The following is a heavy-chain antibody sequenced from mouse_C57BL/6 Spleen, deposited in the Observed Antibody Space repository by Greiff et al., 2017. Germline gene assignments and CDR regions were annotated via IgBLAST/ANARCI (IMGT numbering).Heavy chain of an antibody. D-gene: IGHD2-4*01. V-gene: IGHV5-4*03. CDR1: GFTFSSYA. Sequence: EVKLVESGGGLVKPGGSLKLSCAASGFTFSSYAMSWVRQTPEKRLEWVATISDGGSYTYYPDNVKGRFTISRDNAKNNLYLQMSHLKSEDTAMYYCARAPHYDVFADWGQGTLVTVSA. J-gene: IGHJ3*01. CDR2: ISDGGSYT. CDR3: ARAPHYDVFAD.